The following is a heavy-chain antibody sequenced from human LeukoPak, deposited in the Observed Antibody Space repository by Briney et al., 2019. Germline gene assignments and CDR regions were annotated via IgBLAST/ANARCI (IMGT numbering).Heavy chain of an antibody. CDR2: INGDGSTI. CDR1: GFTLSNYW. V-gene: IGHV3-74*01. CDR3: ARVTVSSAEVIFDY. Sequence: GGSRRLSCAASGFTLSNYWMHWVRQAPGKGLVWVSRINGDGSTITYGDSVRGRFTISRDSARNKLYLQMKNLRAEDTAVYYCARVTVSSAEVIFDYWGQGSLVTVSS. D-gene: IGHD2-21*01. J-gene: IGHJ4*02.